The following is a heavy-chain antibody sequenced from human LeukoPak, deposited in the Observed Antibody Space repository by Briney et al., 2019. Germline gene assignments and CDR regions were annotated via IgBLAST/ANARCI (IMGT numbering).Heavy chain of an antibody. CDR3: AGGSGVVIPFDY. J-gene: IGHJ4*02. V-gene: IGHV3-53*01. Sequence: GGSLKLSCAASGFTVSSNYMRWVRQAPGKGLEWVSVIYSGGSTYYTDSVKGRFTISRDNSKNTLYLQMNSLRAEDTAVYYCAGGSGVVIPFDYWGQGTLVTVSS. CDR1: GFTVSSNY. CDR2: IYSGGST. D-gene: IGHD3-3*01.